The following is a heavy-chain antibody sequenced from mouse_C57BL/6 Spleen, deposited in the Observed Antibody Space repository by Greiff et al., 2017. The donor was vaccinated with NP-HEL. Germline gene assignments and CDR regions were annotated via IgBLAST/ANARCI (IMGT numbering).Heavy chain of an antibody. D-gene: IGHD4-1*01. J-gene: IGHJ2*01. CDR3: ARERTGPYFDY. Sequence: SGPELVKPGASVKISCKASGYSFTGYYMNWVKQSPEKSLEWIGEINPSTGGTTYNQKFKAKATLTVDKSSSTAYMQLKSLTSEDSAVYYCARERTGPYFDYWGQGTTLTVSS. CDR1: GYSFTGYY. V-gene: IGHV1-42*01. CDR2: INPSTGGT.